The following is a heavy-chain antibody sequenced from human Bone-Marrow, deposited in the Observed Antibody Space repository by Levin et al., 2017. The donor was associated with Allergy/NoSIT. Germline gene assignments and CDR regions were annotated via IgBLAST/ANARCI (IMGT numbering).Heavy chain of an antibody. V-gene: IGHV6-1*01. CDR1: GDSVSSDITT. D-gene: IGHD1-26*01. CDR2: TFYRSKWYY. Sequence: SETLSLTCAISGDSVSSDITTWTWIRQSSSRGLEWLGSTFYRSKWYYDYALYVESRIIINPDTSKKQFSLQLSAVTPEDTAVYYCARERFISSGKYVLDYWGQGTLVTVSS. J-gene: IGHJ4*02. CDR3: ARERFISSGKYVLDY.